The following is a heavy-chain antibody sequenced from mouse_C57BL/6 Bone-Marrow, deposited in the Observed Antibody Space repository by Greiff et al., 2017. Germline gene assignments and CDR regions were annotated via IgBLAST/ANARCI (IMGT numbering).Heavy chain of an antibody. J-gene: IGHJ2*01. V-gene: IGHV7-3*01. CDR2: IRNKANGHTT. CDR3: ASYFALRSFDY. D-gene: IGHD1-1*01. CDR1: GFTFTDYY. Sequence: EVMLVESGGGLVQPGGSLSLSCAASGFTFTDYYMSWVRQPPGKALEWLGFIRNKANGHTTEYSASVKGRFTISRDNSQFLLYLRMNALRAEDSATYYCASYFALRSFDYWGQGTTLTVSS.